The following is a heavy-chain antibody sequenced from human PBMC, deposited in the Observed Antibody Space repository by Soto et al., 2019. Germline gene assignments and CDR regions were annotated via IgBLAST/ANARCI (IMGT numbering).Heavy chain of an antibody. J-gene: IGHJ4*02. V-gene: IGHV3-30*18. CDR3: AKDSANYGSGSYFDY. D-gene: IGHD3-10*01. CDR2: ISYDGSNK. Sequence: VQLVESGGGVVQPGRSLRLSCAASGFTFSSYGMHWVRQAPGKGLEWVAVISYDGSNKYYADSVKGRFTISRDNSKNTLYLQMNSLRAEDTAVYYCAKDSANYGSGSYFDYWGQGTLVTVSS. CDR1: GFTFSSYG.